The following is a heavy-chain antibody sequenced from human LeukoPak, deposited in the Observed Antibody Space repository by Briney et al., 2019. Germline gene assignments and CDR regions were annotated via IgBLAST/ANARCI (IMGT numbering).Heavy chain of an antibody. D-gene: IGHD2-15*01. Sequence: GASVKVSCKASGGTFSSCAISWVRQAPGQGLEWMGGIIPIFGTANYAQKFQGRVTITADKSTNTAYMELYSLRSEDTAVYYCARDLGGGSLYYYYYYMDVWGKGTTVTISS. CDR1: GGTFSSCA. CDR2: IIPIFGTA. J-gene: IGHJ6*03. CDR3: ARDLGGGSLYYYYYYMDV. V-gene: IGHV1-69*06.